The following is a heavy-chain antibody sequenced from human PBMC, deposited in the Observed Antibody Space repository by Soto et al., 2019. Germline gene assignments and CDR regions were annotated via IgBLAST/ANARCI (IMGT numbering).Heavy chain of an antibody. D-gene: IGHD3-9*01. CDR2: IGGSGGNT. Sequence: EVQLLESGEGLVQPGGSLKLSCAASGFTFSSYAISWVRQAPGKGLEWVSGIGGSGGNTYYADSVKGRFTISRDNSKNTRFLQMNSLRAEDMAEYYCARVVRYFDTPYGMDVWGEGTTGSVSS. V-gene: IGHV3-23*01. CDR3: ARVVRYFDTPYGMDV. J-gene: IGHJ6*04. CDR1: GFTFSSYA.